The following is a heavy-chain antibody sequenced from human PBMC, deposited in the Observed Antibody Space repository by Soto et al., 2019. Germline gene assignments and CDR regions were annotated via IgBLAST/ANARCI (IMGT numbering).Heavy chain of an antibody. CDR3: AKDLYGDYKTLHYYYYGMDV. D-gene: IGHD4-17*01. CDR1: GFTFSSYA. J-gene: IGHJ6*02. V-gene: IGHV3-23*01. Sequence: EVQLLESGGGLVQPGGSLRLSCAASGFTFSSYAMSWVRQAPGQGLEWVSAISGSGGSTYYADSVKGRFTISRDNSKNTLYLQMNSLRAEDTAVYYCAKDLYGDYKTLHYYYYGMDVGGQGTTVTVSS. CDR2: ISGSGGST.